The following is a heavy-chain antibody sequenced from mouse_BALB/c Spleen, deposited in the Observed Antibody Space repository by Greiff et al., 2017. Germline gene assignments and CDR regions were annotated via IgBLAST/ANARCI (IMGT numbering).Heavy chain of an antibody. V-gene: IGHV1-7*01. CDR1: GYTFTSYW. D-gene: IGHD1-3*01. J-gene: IGHJ1*01. CDR3: ARQNNVGHWYFDV. Sequence: QVQLQQSGAELAKPGASVKMSCKASGYTFTSYWMHWVKQRPGQGLEWIGYINPSTGYTEYKQKFKDKATLTADKSSSTAYMQLSSLTSEDSAVYYCARQNNVGHWYFDVWGAGTTVTVSS. CDR2: INPSTGYT.